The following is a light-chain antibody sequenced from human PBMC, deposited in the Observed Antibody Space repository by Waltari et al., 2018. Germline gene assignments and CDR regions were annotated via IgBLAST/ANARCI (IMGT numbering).Light chain of an antibody. CDR1: SLRSYY. V-gene: IGLV3-19*01. Sequence: SSELTQDPAVSVALGQTVRITCQGDSLRSYYASWYQQKPGQAPVLVIYGKNNRPAGIPDRFSSATSGNTASLTITGAQAEDEAYYYCNTRDSSGNPVVFGGGTKLTDL. CDR2: GKN. J-gene: IGLJ2*01. CDR3: NTRDSSGNPVV.